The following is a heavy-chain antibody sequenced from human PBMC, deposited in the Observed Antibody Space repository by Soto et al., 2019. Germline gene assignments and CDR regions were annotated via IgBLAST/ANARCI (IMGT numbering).Heavy chain of an antibody. Sequence: QVQLVGSGGGVVQPWRSLRLSCAASGFTFSSYGMHWVRQAPGKGLEWVAVISYDGSNKYYADSVKGRFTISRDNSKNTLYLQMNSLRAEDTAVYYCAKGSLDLVLIEFFDYWGQGTLVTVSS. V-gene: IGHV3-30*18. CDR3: AKGSLDLVLIEFFDY. D-gene: IGHD2-8*01. CDR2: ISYDGSNK. J-gene: IGHJ4*02. CDR1: GFTFSSYG.